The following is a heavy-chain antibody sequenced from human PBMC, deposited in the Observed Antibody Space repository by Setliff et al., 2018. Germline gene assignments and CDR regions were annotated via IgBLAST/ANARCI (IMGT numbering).Heavy chain of an antibody. D-gene: IGHD4-4*01. J-gene: IGHJ6*03. CDR1: GFTFSDYA. V-gene: IGHV3-23*01. CDR2: ISGSAGSI. CDR3: ARDNGRLPTEKSPYYFYYMDV. Sequence: GSLRLSCAASGFTFSDYAMSWVRQAPGKGLEWVSTISGSAGSIHLADSVKGRFTISRDNDKNSMYLQMNSLGAEDTAVYYCARDNGRLPTEKSPYYFYYMDVWGEGTTVTVSS.